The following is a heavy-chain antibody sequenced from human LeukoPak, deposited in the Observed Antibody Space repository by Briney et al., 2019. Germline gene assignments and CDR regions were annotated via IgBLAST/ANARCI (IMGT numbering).Heavy chain of an antibody. CDR2: INPSGGST. CDR3: ARDGDYGAYEDFFDY. V-gene: IGHV1-46*01. D-gene: IGHD4-17*01. Sequence: ASVKVSCKASGYTFTSYYMHWVRQAPGQGLEWMGIINPSGGSTSYAQKFQGRVTMTRDRSTSTVYMELSSLRCADTDVSYCARDGDYGAYEDFFDYWGQGTLVTVSS. CDR1: GYTFTSYY. J-gene: IGHJ4*02.